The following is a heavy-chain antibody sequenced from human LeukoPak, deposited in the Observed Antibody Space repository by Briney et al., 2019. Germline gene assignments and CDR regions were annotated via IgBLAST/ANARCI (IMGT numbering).Heavy chain of an antibody. D-gene: IGHD3-9*01. CDR2: IYYSGST. V-gene: IGHV4-59*01. J-gene: IGHJ6*02. CDR1: GGSISSYY. CDR3: AREGFDSYYYYYGMDV. Sequence: SETLSLTCTVSGGSISSYYWSWIRQPPGKGLEWIGYIYYSGSTNYNPPLKSRVTISVDTSKNQFSLKLSSVTAADTAVYYCAREGFDSYYYYYGMDVWGQGTTVTVSS.